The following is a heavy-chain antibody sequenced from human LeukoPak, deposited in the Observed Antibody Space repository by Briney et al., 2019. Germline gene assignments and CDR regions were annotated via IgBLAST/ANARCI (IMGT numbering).Heavy chain of an antibody. Sequence: SETLSLTCTVSGGSLSSSSYYWGWIRHPPGKGLEGFGRIFHSGRTHYTPSLKSRVTISVDTAKNQFSLMLSSVTAADTAVYYCARDTGVSSYGYPGDFDYWGQGTLVTVSS. V-gene: IGHV4-39*07. CDR3: ARDTGVSSYGYPGDFDY. J-gene: IGHJ4*02. D-gene: IGHD5-18*01. CDR2: IFHSGRT. CDR1: GGSLSSSSYY.